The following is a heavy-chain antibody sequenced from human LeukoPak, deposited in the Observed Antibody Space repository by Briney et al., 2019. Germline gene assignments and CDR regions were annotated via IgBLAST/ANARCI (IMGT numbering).Heavy chain of an antibody. J-gene: IGHJ6*02. D-gene: IGHD3-22*01. CDR3: ARDGPNYYDSRGYGMDV. V-gene: IGHV3-13*01. Sequence: GGSLRLSCAASGFTFSSYDMHWVRQATGKGLEWVSAIGTAGDTYYPGSVKGRFTISRENAKNSLYLQMNSLRAGDTAVYYCARDGPNYYDSRGYGMDVWGQGTTVTVSS. CDR2: IGTAGDT. CDR1: GFTFSSYD.